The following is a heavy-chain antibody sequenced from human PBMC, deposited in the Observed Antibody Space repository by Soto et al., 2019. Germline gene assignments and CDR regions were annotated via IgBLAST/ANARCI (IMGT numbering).Heavy chain of an antibody. Sequence: QVQLVQSGAEVKKPGSSMKVSCKASGGTFNSYDINWVRQAPGQGLEWMGGIFPIVETPKYAQKFQGRVTITADESTNTVYMELSSLRSEDTAMYYCARLSRPNYYDTSGFFKDNWFDPWGQGTLVTVSS. J-gene: IGHJ5*02. CDR2: IFPIVETP. V-gene: IGHV1-69*01. CDR1: GGTFNSYD. CDR3: ARLSRPNYYDTSGFFKDNWFDP. D-gene: IGHD3-22*01.